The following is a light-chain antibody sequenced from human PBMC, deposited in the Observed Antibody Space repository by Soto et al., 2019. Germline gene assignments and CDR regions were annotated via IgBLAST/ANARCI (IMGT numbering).Light chain of an antibody. V-gene: IGLV4-69*01. CDR1: SGHSTYA. CDR3: QTWGTGIHV. CDR2: VNSDGSH. Sequence: QLVLTQSPSASASLGASVKLTCTLSSGHSTYAIAWHQQQPEKGPRYLMKVNSDGSHNKGDGIPDRFSGSSSGAERYLTISSLQSEDEADYYCQTWGTGIHVFGTGTKLTVL. J-gene: IGLJ1*01.